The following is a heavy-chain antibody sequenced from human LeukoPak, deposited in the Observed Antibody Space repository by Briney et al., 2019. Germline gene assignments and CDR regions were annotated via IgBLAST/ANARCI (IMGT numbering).Heavy chain of an antibody. V-gene: IGHV3-21*01. Sequence: GGSLRLSCAASGFTFSSYSMNWVRQAPGKGLEWVSSISSSSSYIYYADSVKGRFTMSRDNAKNSLYLQMNSLRAEDTAVYYCAREVVDTAMVVYYYYYMDVWGKGTTVTVSS. CDR3: AREVVDTAMVVYYYYYMDV. J-gene: IGHJ6*03. CDR2: ISSSSSYI. D-gene: IGHD5-18*01. CDR1: GFTFSSYS.